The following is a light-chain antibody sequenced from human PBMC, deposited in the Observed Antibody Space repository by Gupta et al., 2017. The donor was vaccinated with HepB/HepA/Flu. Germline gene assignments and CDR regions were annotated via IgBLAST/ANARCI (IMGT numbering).Light chain of an antibody. CDR3: QEVDTSPYT. V-gene: IGKV4-1*01. CDR1: QSVLYSSNNKNY. Sequence: DIVMTQSPDSLAVSLGERATIHCKSSQSVLYSSNNKNYLAWYQQKAGQPPKVLIYWASTRESGVPDRFSGSSAEVDFPLTISMLPAEDGAVYYFQEVDTSPYTFGPGTKVEIK. J-gene: IGKJ2*01. CDR2: WAS.